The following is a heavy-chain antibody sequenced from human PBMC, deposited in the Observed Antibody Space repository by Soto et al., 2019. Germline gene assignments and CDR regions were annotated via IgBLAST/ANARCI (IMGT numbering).Heavy chain of an antibody. CDR1: GFTFSNCV. D-gene: IGHD1-26*01. Sequence: EVHLLESGGVLVQPGESLRLSCETSGFTFSNCVMTWVRQAPGKGLEWVSVITKTGDTDYADSVTGRFTISRDNSKNTVYLQMNSLRAEDTAVYYCAKGLLHGRRYAAGWGQGTLVSVSS. J-gene: IGHJ4*02. CDR2: ITKTGDT. V-gene: IGHV3-23*01. CDR3: AKGLLHGRRYAAG.